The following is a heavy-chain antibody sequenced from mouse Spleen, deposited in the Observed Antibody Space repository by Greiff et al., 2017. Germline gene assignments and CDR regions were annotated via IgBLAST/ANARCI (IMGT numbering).Heavy chain of an antibody. J-gene: IGHJ3*01. CDR3: ARQNTTVPFAY. D-gene: IGHD1-1*01. CDR2: ISSGGSYT. V-gene: IGHV5-9-1*01. Sequence: EVMLVESGGGLVKPGGSLKLSCAASGFTFSSYAMSWVRQTPEKRLEWVATISSGGSYTYYPDSVKGRFTISRDNAKNTLYLQMSSLRSEDTAMYYCARQNTTVPFAYWGQGTLVTVSA. CDR1: GFTFSSYA.